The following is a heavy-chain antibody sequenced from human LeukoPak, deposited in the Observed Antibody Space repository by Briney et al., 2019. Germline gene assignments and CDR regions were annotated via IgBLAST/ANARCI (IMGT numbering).Heavy chain of an antibody. J-gene: IGHJ6*03. CDR1: GGSISSGSYY. Sequence: PSQTLSLTCTVSGGSISSGSYYWSWIRQPAGKGLEWIGRIYTSGSSNYNPSLKSRVTILVDTSKNQFSLKLSSVTAADTAVYYCARDSDIVVVPAAMGTYYYYYIDVWGKGTTVTVSS. D-gene: IGHD2-2*01. CDR2: IYTSGSS. CDR3: ARDSDIVVVPAAMGTYYYYYIDV. V-gene: IGHV4-61*02.